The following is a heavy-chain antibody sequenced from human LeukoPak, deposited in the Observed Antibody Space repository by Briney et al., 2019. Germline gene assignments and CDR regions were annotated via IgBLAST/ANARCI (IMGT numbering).Heavy chain of an antibody. V-gene: IGHV1-69*13. D-gene: IGHD5-18*01. J-gene: IGHJ5*02. CDR1: GGTFSSYA. Sequence: SVKVSCKASGGTFSSYAISWVRQAPGQGLEWMGGIIPIFGTANYAQKFQGRVTITADESTSTAYMELSSLRSEDTAVYYCARVGYSYGYWFDPWGQGTLVTVSS. CDR2: IIPIFGTA. CDR3: ARVGYSYGYWFDP.